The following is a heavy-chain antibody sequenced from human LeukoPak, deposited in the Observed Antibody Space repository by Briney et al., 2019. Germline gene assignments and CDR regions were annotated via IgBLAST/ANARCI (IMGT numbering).Heavy chain of an antibody. Sequence: GGSLRLSCAASGFTFSSYAMSWVRQAPGRGLEWVSAISGSGGSTYYADSVKGRFTISRDNSKNTLYLQMNSLRAVDTAVYYCARSYSSSSFDYWGQGTLVTVSS. V-gene: IGHV3-23*01. CDR2: ISGSGGST. CDR1: GFTFSSYA. J-gene: IGHJ4*02. D-gene: IGHD6-13*01. CDR3: ARSYSSSSFDY.